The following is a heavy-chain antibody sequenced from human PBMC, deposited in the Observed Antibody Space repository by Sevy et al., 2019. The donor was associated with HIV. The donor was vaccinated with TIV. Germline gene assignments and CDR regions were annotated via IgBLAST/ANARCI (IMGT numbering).Heavy chain of an antibody. CDR3: ARDLSL. CDR1: GFSDSNNY. J-gene: IGHJ4*02. Sequence: GGSLRLSCAASGFSDSNNYMSWLRQAPGKGLEYVAVSNSGGTTYYADSVKGRFAISRDSSKNTLDLQMNSLRAEDTAVYYCARDLSLWGQGTLVTVSS. V-gene: IGHV3-66*02. CDR2: SNSGGTT.